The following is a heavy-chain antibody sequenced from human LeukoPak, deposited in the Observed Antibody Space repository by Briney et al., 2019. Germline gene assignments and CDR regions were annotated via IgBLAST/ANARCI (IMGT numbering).Heavy chain of an antibody. J-gene: IGHJ3*02. CDR2: IYYTGST. V-gene: IGHV4-59*12. CDR1: GGSMSTYY. D-gene: IGHD4-11*01. Sequence: PSETLSLTCTVSGGSMSTYYWTWIRQPPGKGLEWIGFIYYTGSTNYNPSLKSRVTMSVDTSKNQFSLKLSSVTAADTAVYYCARTPYSSTRGAFDIWGQGTMVTVSS. CDR3: ARTPYSSTRGAFDI.